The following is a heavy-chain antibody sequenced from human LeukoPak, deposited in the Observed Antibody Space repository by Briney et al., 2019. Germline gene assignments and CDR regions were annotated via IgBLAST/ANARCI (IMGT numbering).Heavy chain of an antibody. CDR3: ARVGPENYFDY. Sequence: GASVKVSCKASGYTFTGYYMHWVRQAPGQGLEWMGIINPSGGSTSYAQKFQGRVTMTRDTSTSTVYMELSSLRSEDTAVYYCARVGPENYFDYWGQGTLVTVSS. V-gene: IGHV1-46*01. CDR1: GYTFTGYY. J-gene: IGHJ4*02. CDR2: INPSGGST. D-gene: IGHD3-16*01.